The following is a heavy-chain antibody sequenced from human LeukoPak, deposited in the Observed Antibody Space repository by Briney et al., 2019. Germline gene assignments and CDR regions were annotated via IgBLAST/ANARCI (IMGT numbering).Heavy chain of an antibody. CDR3: ARAGGGYSRWDYIDY. D-gene: IGHD4-11*01. J-gene: IGHJ4*02. V-gene: IGHV4-59*01. CDR2: LYYRGST. Sequence: SETLSLTCTVSGGSISSFYWSWVRQPPGKGLEWIGYLYYRGSTNYNPSLKSRVRTSVDTSKNQLSLTLSSVTAADTAVYYCARAGGGYSRWDYIDYWGQGTLVTVS. CDR1: GGSISSFY.